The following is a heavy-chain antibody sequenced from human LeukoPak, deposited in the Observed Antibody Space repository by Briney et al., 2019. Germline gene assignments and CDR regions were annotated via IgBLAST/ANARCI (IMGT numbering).Heavy chain of an antibody. CDR2: INPSGGST. CDR3: AREYYYDSSGYYLPYWYFDL. V-gene: IGHV1-46*01. D-gene: IGHD3-22*01. Sequence: ASVTVSCKASGYTFTNYYTHWVRQAPAQGREGMGIINPSGGSTRYAHKFQGTVPITRDMSTSTVFMELGRLGSDDPALYYCAREYYYDSSGYYLPYWYFDLWGRGALVTVSS. J-gene: IGHJ2*01. CDR1: GYTFTNYY.